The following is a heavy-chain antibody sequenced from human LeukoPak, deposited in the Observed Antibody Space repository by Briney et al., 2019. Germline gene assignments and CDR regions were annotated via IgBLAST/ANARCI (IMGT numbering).Heavy chain of an antibody. V-gene: IGHV3-48*02. J-gene: IGHJ4*02. D-gene: IGHD1-26*01. CDR1: GFTFSSYS. CDR2: IISSGDLI. Sequence: GGSLRLSCAASGFTFSSYSMNWVRQAPGKGLEWVSFIISSGDLIYYADSVKGRFTISRDNAKNSLYLQMNSLRDEDTAVYYCARVRGATLSHHYFDYWGQGALVTVSS. CDR3: ARVRGATLSHHYFDY.